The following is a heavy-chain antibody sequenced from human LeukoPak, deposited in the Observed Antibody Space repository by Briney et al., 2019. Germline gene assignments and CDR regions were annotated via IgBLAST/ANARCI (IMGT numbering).Heavy chain of an antibody. CDR2: ISSSSSYI. Sequence: PGGSLRLSCAASGFTFSSYSMNWVRPAPGRGLEWVSSISSSSSYIYYADSVRGRFTISRDNAKNSLYLQMNSLRAEDTAVYYCARDAPEGYCSSTSCYADYWGQGTLVTVSS. J-gene: IGHJ4*02. V-gene: IGHV3-21*01. D-gene: IGHD2-2*01. CDR1: GFTFSSYS. CDR3: ARDAPEGYCSSTSCYADY.